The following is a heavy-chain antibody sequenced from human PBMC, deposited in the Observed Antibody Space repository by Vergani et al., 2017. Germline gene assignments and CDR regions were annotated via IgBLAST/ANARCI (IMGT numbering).Heavy chain of an antibody. D-gene: IGHD2-15*01. CDR3: ASKRGACRAAYCHSYDF. CDR1: GDSIISRSYY. Sequence: QMQLQESGPGLVKASETLSLTCTVSGDSIISRSYYWGWIRQPPGKGLEWIGNIYNSGNGDSSSSLKSRVTISADTSKNQFSLRLTSVTAADTAVYYCASKRGACRAAYCHSYDFWGPGTLVGVSS. V-gene: IGHV4-39*01. J-gene: IGHJ4*02. CDR2: IYNSGNG.